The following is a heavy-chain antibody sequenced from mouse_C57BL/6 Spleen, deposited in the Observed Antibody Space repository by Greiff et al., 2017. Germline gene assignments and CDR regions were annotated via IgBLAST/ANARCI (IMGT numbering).Heavy chain of an antibody. J-gene: IGHJ4*01. CDR2: INPYNGDT. V-gene: IGHV1-20*01. Sequence: VQLQQSGPELVKPGDSVKISCTASGYSFIGYFMNWVMQSHGKSLEWIGRINPYNGDTFYNQKFKGKATLTVDKSSSTANMELRSLTSEDTSVYYCARDLIYYYGSSLNYYAMDYWGQGTSVTVSS. D-gene: IGHD1-1*01. CDR1: GYSFIGYF. CDR3: ARDLIYYYGSSLNYYAMDY.